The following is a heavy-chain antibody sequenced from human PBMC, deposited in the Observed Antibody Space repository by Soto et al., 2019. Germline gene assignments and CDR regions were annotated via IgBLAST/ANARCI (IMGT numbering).Heavy chain of an antibody. CDR2: IHHSGST. CDR1: GGSFSGYY. CDR3: ARGEERLLRRYFDN. V-gene: IGHV4-34*01. D-gene: IGHD1-26*01. J-gene: IGHJ4*02. Sequence: QVQLQQWGAGLLKPSETLSLTCAVYGGSFSGYYWSWIRQSPGKGLEWIGEIHHSGSTNYNPSLTGRVNISVHTTKNQFSLVLKSVTAADTAVYYCARGEERLLRRYFDNWGQGTLVTVSS.